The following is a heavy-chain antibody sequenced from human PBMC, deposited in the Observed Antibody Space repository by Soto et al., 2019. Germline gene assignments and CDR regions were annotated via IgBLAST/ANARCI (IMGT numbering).Heavy chain of an antibody. CDR3: ARNASGGFDS. J-gene: IGHJ4*02. Sequence: QVQLVQSGAQVKKPGASVKVSCKASGYTFSSSSISWVRQAPGQGLECMGWISVYNGNTNYAQTRXXRVTMRTDTSTGTAYMELRSLRSDDTAVYYCARNASGGFDSWGQGTLVTVSS. CDR2: ISVYNGNT. CDR1: GYTFSSSS. D-gene: IGHD3-16*01. V-gene: IGHV1-18*01.